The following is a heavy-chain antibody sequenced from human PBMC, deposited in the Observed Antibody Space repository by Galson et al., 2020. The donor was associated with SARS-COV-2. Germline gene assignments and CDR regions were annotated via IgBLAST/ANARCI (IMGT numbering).Heavy chain of an antibody. V-gene: IGHV4-31*03. CDR3: ARGLLIYGDIFGELSGRWFDP. Sequence: TLSLTCTVSGGSISSGGYYWSWIRQHPGKGLEWIGYIYYSGSTYYNPSLKSRVTISVDTSKNQFSLKLSSVTAADTAVYYCARGLLIYGDIFGELSGRWFDPWGQGTLVTVSS. CDR1: GGSISSGGYY. J-gene: IGHJ5*02. CDR2: IYYSGST. D-gene: IGHD3-10*01.